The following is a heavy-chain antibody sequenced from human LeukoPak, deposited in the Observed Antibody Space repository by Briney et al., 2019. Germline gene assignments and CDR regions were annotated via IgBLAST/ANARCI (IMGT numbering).Heavy chain of an antibody. CDR2: ISGSGGST. V-gene: IGHV3-23*01. CDR3: AKGGRLGYFDDRIGYYGMDV. CDR1: GFTFSSYA. Sequence: GGSLRLSCAASGFTFSSYAMSWVRQAPGKGLEWVSGISGSGGSTYYADSVKGRFTISRDNSKNTLYVQMNSLRAEDTAIYYCAKGGRLGYFDDRIGYYGMDVWGQGTTVTVSS. D-gene: IGHD3-9*01. J-gene: IGHJ6*02.